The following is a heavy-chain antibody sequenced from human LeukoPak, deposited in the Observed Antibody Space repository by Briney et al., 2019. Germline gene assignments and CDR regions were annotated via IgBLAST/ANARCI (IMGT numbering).Heavy chain of an antibody. CDR1: GYTFTSYG. V-gene: IGHV1-18*01. J-gene: IGHJ4*02. Sequence: GASVKLSCNSSGYTFTSYGISLERHAPGQGLEWMGWISAYNGNTNYVYKLQVRVTMTTNTSTTTAYMQLRSLRSDDTAVYYCARLILELGGYAVDYWGEGTLVTVSS. D-gene: IGHD3-3*01. CDR2: ISAYNGNT. CDR3: ARLILELGGYAVDY.